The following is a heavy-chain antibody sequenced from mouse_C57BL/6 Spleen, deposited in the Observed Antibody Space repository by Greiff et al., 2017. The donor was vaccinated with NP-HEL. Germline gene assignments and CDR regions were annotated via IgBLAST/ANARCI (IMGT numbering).Heavy chain of an antibody. CDR2: ISDGGSYT. J-gene: IGHJ3*01. Sequence: EVQGVESGGGLVKPGGSLKLSCAASGFTFSSYAMSWVRQTPEKRLEWVATISDGGSYTYYPDNVKGRFTISRDNAKNNLYLQRSHLKSEDTAMYYCARRAGGFAYWGQGTLVTVSA. V-gene: IGHV5-4*01. D-gene: IGHD3-3*01. CDR3: ARRAGGFAY. CDR1: GFTFSSYA.